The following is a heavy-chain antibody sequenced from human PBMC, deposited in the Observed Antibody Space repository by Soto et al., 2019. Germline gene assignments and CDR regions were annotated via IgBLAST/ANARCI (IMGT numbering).Heavy chain of an antibody. D-gene: IGHD5-18*01. CDR3: ARRVQVWLPDYYGMDV. CDR1: GYDYVTYA. Sequence: QAQLVQSGAEVKKPGASVNVSCKASGYDYVTYAITWVRQRPGQGLEWMGWISTLNGNTNYAQNFQGRVTMTTDISTRIVHLELRSLRSDDTAVYYCARRVQVWLPDYYGMDVRGQGTTVTVSS. J-gene: IGHJ6*02. V-gene: IGHV1-18*01. CDR2: ISTLNGNT.